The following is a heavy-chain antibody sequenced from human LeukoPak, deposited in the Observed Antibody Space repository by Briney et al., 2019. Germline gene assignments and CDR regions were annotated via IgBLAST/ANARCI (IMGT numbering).Heavy chain of an antibody. J-gene: IGHJ4*02. V-gene: IGHV3-23*01. CDR1: GFTFSSYA. CDR3: ARDGETARTADC. CDR2: ISGSGSST. Sequence: PGASLRLSCAASGFTFSSYAMIWVRQIPGKGLEGLEWVSSISGSGSSTYYADSVKGRFTVSRDNSKNTLYLQMDSLRAEDTAAYYCARDGETARTADCWGQGTLVTVSS. D-gene: IGHD1/OR15-1a*01.